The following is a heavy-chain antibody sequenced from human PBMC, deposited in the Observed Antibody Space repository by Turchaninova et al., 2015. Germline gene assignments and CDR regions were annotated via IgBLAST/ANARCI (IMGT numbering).Heavy chain of an antibody. J-gene: IGHJ5*02. D-gene: IGHD3-10*01. CDR1: GGSISSSSYY. CDR2: IYYGGSP. V-gene: IGHV4-39*01. Sequence: QLQLQESGPGLVKPSETLSLTCTVSGGSISSSSYYWGWIRQPPGKGLEWIGSIYYGGSPVANPSLNSRVTRSVDTSKTQFSLKLKILTAADTAVYYCARRIINWFDPWGQGTLVTVSS. CDR3: ARRIINWFDP.